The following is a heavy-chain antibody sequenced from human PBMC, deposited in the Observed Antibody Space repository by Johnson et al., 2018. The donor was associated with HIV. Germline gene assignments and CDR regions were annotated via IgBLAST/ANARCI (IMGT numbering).Heavy chain of an antibody. V-gene: IGHV3-20*04. CDR3: ARGMYYYDTSGYLIRPRAFDI. Sequence: MQLVESGGRVERPGESLRLSCVGSGFNFDEFGMSWVRQVPGKGLEWVAGINWNSGSTGYADSVKGRFPVSSDNAKNSLYLQMNSLRAEDTALYYCARGMYYYDTSGYLIRPRAFDIWGQGTVVTVSS. D-gene: IGHD3-22*01. CDR2: INWNSGST. CDR1: GFNFDEFG. J-gene: IGHJ3*02.